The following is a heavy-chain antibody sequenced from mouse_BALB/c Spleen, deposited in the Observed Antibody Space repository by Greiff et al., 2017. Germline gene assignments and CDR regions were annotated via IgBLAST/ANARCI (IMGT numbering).Heavy chain of an antibody. V-gene: IGHV1-80*01. CDR1: GYAFSSYW. D-gene: IGHD1-1*01. CDR2: IYPGDGDT. J-gene: IGHJ3*01. Sequence: VKLQESGAELVRPGSSVKISCKASGYAFSSYWMNWVKQRPGQGLEWIGQIYPGDGDTNYNGKFKGKATLTADKSSSTAYMQLSSLTSEDSAVYFCARSDYGSSSWFAYWGQGTLVTVSA. CDR3: ARSDYGSSSWFAY.